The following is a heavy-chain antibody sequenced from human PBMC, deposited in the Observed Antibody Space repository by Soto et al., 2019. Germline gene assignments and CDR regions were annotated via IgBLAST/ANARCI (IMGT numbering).Heavy chain of an antibody. V-gene: IGHV4-59*01. Sequence: SETLSLTCTVSGGSISSYYWSWIRQPPGKGLEWIGYIYYSGSTNYNPSLKSRVTISVDTSKNQFSLKLSSVTAADTAVYYCARSTDPIAVAGGAFDYWGQGTLVTVSS. CDR3: ARSTDPIAVAGGAFDY. D-gene: IGHD6-19*01. CDR1: GGSISSYY. J-gene: IGHJ4*02. CDR2: IYYSGST.